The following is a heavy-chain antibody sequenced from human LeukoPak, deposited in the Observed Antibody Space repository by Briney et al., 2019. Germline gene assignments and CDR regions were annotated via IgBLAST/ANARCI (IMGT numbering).Heavy chain of an antibody. J-gene: IGHJ4*02. V-gene: IGHV5-51*01. Sequence: GESLKISCQGSGFTFTNYWIAWVRQMPGEGLEWMGLIYPGNSDTRYSPSFQGQVTISVDKSISTAYLQWSSLKASDTAMYFCARRRSSDAKAWVYWGQGTLVTVSS. CDR1: GFTFTNYW. D-gene: IGHD2-21*02. CDR2: IYPGNSDT. CDR3: ARRRSSDAKAWVY.